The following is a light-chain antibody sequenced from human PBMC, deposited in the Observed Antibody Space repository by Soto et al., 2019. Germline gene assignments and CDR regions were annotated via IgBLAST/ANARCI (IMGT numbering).Light chain of an antibody. CDR1: QSVSISD. Sequence: EIVLTQSPGTLSLSPGERATLSCRASQSVSISDLAWYQQKPGQAPSLLVYGASSRATGTPDRFRSSGSGTDFTLTISRLEPEDFAVYYCQQYGSSPRTVGQGTKVEIK. CDR2: GAS. CDR3: QQYGSSPRT. J-gene: IGKJ2*01. V-gene: IGKV3-20*01.